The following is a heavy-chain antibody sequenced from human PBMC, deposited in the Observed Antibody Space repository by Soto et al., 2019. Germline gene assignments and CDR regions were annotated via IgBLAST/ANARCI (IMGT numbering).Heavy chain of an antibody. CDR3: ARENNVLPGGYFDY. V-gene: IGHV4-34*01. Sequence: SETLSLTCAVNGGSGGSFSGYYWSWVRQPPGKGLEWIGEINHSGSTNYNPSLKSRVTISVDRSKNQFSLKLSSVTAADTAVYYCARENNVLPGGYFDYWGQGTLVTVSS. J-gene: IGHJ4*02. CDR2: INHSGST. D-gene: IGHD3-10*01. CDR1: GGSGGSFSGYY.